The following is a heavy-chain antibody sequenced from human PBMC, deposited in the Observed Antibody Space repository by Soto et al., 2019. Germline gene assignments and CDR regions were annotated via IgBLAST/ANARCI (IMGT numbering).Heavy chain of an antibody. CDR3: ARVYGDYALSN. D-gene: IGHD4-17*01. CDR1: GFTFSSYW. CDR2: IKQDGSEK. Sequence: RRLSCAASGFTFSSYWMSWVRQAPGKGLEWVANIKQDGSEKYYVDSVKGRFTISRDNAKNSLYLQMNSLRAEDTAVYYCARVYGDYALSNWGQGTLVTVSS. J-gene: IGHJ4*02. V-gene: IGHV3-7*03.